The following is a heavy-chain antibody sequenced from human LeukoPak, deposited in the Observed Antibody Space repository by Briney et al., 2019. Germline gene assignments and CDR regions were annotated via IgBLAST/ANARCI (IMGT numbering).Heavy chain of an antibody. D-gene: IGHD6-13*01. V-gene: IGHV3-11*01. CDR3: ARVGVITAAGTVDY. Sequence: GGSLRLSCAASGFTFSDYYMSWIRQAPGKGLEWVSYISSGGTTTYYADSVRGRFAISRDNAKNSLYLQMNSLRAEDTAVYYCARVGVITAAGTVDYWGQGTLVTVSS. J-gene: IGHJ4*02. CDR1: GFTFSDYY. CDR2: ISSGGTTT.